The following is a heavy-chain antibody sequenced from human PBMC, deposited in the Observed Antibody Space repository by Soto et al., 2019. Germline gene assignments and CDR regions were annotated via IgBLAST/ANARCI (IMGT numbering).Heavy chain of an antibody. CDR2: MFPGDSDT. V-gene: IGHV5-51*01. Sequence: GESLKLSGTGSGYSFTTYWIGWVRQLPGQGLEWMGVMFPGDSDTRYSPSFQGQVTMSADPSTNTAYLEWSSLKAADSAMYYFSRGPHSNLGLMAVWGRGSAGTVAS. D-gene: IGHD3-3*02. CDR3: SRGPHSNLGLMAV. CDR1: GYSFTTYW. J-gene: IGHJ6*02.